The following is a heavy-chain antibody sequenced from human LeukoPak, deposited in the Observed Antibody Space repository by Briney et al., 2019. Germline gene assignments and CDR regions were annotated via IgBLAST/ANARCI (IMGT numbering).Heavy chain of an antibody. V-gene: IGHV4-30-2*01. D-gene: IGHD3-3*01. CDR3: ARVFWPPGWFDP. Sequence: PSETLSLTCAVSGGSISSGGYSWSWIRQPPGKGLEWIGYIYHSGSTYYNPSLKSRVTISVDRSKNQFSLKLSSVTAADTAVYYCARVFWPPGWFDPWGQGTLVTVSS. CDR1: GGSISSGGYS. J-gene: IGHJ5*02. CDR2: IYHSGST.